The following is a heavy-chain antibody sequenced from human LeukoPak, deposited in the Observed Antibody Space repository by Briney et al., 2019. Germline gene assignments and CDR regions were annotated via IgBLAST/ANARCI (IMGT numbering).Heavy chain of an antibody. D-gene: IGHD2-21*02. CDR2: IIPIFGIA. CDR3: AVVTSLGGFDY. V-gene: IGHV1-69*04. J-gene: IGHJ4*02. CDR1: GGTLSSYA. Sequence: SVKVSCKASGGTLSSYAISWVRQAPGQGLEWMGRIIPIFGIANYAQKLQGRVTITADKSTSTAYMELSSLRSEDTAVYYCAVVTSLGGFDYWGQGTLVTVSS.